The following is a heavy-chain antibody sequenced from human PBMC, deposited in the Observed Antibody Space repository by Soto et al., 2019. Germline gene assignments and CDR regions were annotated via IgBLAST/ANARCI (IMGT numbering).Heavy chain of an antibody. Sequence: QVQLVQSGAEVKKPGSSVKVSCKASGGTFSSYAISWVRQAPGQGLEWMGGIIPIFGTANYAQKFQGRVTITADESTSTTYMELSSLRSEDTAVYYCARAQGYSGYDGLSNWGQGTLVTVSS. D-gene: IGHD5-12*01. CDR2: IIPIFGTA. J-gene: IGHJ4*02. V-gene: IGHV1-69*12. CDR1: GGTFSSYA. CDR3: ARAQGYSGYDGLSN.